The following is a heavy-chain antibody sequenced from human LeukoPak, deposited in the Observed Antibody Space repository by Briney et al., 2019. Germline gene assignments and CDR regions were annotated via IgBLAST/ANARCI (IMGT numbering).Heavy chain of an antibody. CDR1: GYSISSGYY. Sequence: PSETLSLTCTVSGYSISSGYYWGWIRQPPGKGLEWIGSIYHSGSTSYNPSLKSRVTISLDTSKNQFSLKLNSVTAADTAVYYCARGNWFDPWGQGTLVTVSS. J-gene: IGHJ5*02. CDR2: IYHSGST. V-gene: IGHV4-38-2*02. CDR3: ARGNWFDP.